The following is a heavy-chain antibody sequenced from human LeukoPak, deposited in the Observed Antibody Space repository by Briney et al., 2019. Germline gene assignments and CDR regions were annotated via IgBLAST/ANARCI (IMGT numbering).Heavy chain of an antibody. Sequence: GGSLRLSCAASGFTFTSYAMSWVRQAPGKGLEWVSAISGSGGSTYYADSVKGRFTISRDNSKNTLYLQMNSLRAEDTAVYYCVNVDTAMVAREGFDYWGQGTLVTVSS. CDR1: GFTFTSYA. V-gene: IGHV3-23*01. CDR3: VNVDTAMVAREGFDY. CDR2: ISGSGGST. D-gene: IGHD5-18*01. J-gene: IGHJ4*02.